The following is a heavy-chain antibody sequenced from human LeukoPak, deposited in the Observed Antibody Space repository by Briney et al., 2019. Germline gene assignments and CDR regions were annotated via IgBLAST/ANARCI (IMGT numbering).Heavy chain of an antibody. Sequence: SETLSLTCTVSGGSIRSYYWSWIRQPPGKGLEWIGYIYHSGSTNYNPSLKSRVTISVDTSKKQFSLNLSSVTAADTAVYYCAALKRDGYKYLDYWGQGALVIVSS. V-gene: IGHV4-59*08. D-gene: IGHD5-24*01. CDR2: IYHSGST. CDR3: AALKRDGYKYLDY. CDR1: GGSIRSYY. J-gene: IGHJ4*02.